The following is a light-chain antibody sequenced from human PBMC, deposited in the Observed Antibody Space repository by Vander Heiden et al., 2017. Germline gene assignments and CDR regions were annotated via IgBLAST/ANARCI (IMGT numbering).Light chain of an antibody. Sequence: EIVMTQSPATLSVSAGERVTLSCRASQFVSSNLAWYQQKPGQAPRLLIYDASTRATGSARFSGSGSGTEFTLTISSLQSEDFAIYYCQQYNSWPPMYTFGQGTKLEI. CDR2: DAS. V-gene: IGKV3-15*01. J-gene: IGKJ2*01. CDR1: QFVSSN. CDR3: QQYNSWPPMYT.